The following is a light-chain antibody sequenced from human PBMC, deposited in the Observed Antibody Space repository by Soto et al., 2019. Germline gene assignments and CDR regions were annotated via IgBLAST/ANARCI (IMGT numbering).Light chain of an antibody. CDR3: QTWGTDIVV. CDR2: LNSDGSH. Sequence: QLVLTQSPSASASLGASVKLTCTLSSGHSSYAIAWHQQQPEKGPRYLMKLNSDGSHSKGDGIPDRFSGSSSGAERYLTISSLQSEDKADYYCQTWGTDIVVFGGGTKVTVL. V-gene: IGLV4-69*01. J-gene: IGLJ2*01. CDR1: SGHSSYA.